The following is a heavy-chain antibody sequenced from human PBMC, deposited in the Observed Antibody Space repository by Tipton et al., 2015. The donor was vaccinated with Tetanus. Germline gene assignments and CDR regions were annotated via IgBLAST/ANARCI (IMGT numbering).Heavy chain of an antibody. J-gene: IGHJ5*02. CDR2: IHYSGSS. CDR1: GGSVSSGSYY. D-gene: IGHD2-2*03. V-gene: IGHV4-31*03. CDR3: ARGGDCSSTTWYRFDP. Sequence: TLSLTCTVSGGSVSSGSYYWSWIRQHPGKCLEWIGYIHYSGSSYYNPSLKSRVTISVDTSKNQFSLKLSSVTAADTAVYYCARGGDCSSTTWYRFDPWGQGTLATDPS.